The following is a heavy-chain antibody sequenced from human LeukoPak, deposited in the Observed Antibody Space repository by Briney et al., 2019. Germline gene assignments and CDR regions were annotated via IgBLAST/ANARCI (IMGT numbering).Heavy chain of an antibody. J-gene: IGHJ3*02. Sequence: ASVKVSCKASGHTFTSYYMHWVRQAPGQGLEWMGIINPSGGSTSYAQKFQGRVTMTRDMSTSTVYMELSSLRSEDTAVYYCARDGPAYRFDIWGQGTMVTVSS. CDR3: ARDGPAYRFDI. V-gene: IGHV1-46*01. CDR1: GHTFTSYY. D-gene: IGHD1-26*01. CDR2: INPSGGST.